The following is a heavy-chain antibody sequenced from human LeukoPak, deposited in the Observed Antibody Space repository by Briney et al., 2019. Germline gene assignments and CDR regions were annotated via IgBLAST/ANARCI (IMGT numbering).Heavy chain of an antibody. J-gene: IGHJ3*02. CDR3: ARERGLQDTADAFDI. CDR2: IYYSGST. CDR1: GGSISSYY. Sequence: SETLSLTCTVSGGSISSYYWSWIRQPPGKGLEWIGYIYYSGSTNYNPSLKSRVTISVDTSKNQFSLKLSSVTAADTAVYYCARERGLQDTADAFDIWGQGTMVTVSS. D-gene: IGHD5-18*01. V-gene: IGHV4-59*01.